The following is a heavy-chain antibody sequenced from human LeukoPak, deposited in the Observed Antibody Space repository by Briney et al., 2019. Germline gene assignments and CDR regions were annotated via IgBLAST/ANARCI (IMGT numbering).Heavy chain of an antibody. V-gene: IGHV4-59*01. Sequence: SETLSLTCTVSGGSISSYYWSWIRQPPGKGLEWLGYIYYSGSSNYNPSLKSRVTISVDTSKNQFSLKLSSVTAADTAVYYCARVPRSYYYYYYMDVWDKGTTVTVSS. J-gene: IGHJ6*03. CDR1: GGSISSYY. CDR3: ARVPRSYYYYYYMDV. CDR2: IYYSGSS.